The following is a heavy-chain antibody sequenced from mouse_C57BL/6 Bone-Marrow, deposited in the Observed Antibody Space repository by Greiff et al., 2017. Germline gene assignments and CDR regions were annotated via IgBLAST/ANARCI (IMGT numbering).Heavy chain of an antibody. V-gene: IGHV14-4*01. J-gene: IGHJ2*01. Sequence: VQLQQSVAELVRPGASVKLSCTASGFNIKDDYMHWVKQRPEQGLEWIGWIDPENGDTEYASKFQGKATITADTSSNTAYLQLSSLTSADTAVYYCTTIYYYGSSPLDYWGQGTTLTVSS. CDR1: GFNIKDDY. CDR2: IDPENGDT. CDR3: TTIYYYGSSPLDY. D-gene: IGHD1-1*01.